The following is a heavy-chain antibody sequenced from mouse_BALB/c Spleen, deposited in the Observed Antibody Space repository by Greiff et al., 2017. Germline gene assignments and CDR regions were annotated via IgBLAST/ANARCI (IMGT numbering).Heavy chain of an antibody. CDR2: IYPGNSDT. V-gene: IGHV1-5*01. J-gene: IGHJ1*01. Sequence: VQLQQSGTVLARPGASVKMSCKASGYSFTSDWMHWVKQWPGQGLEWIGAIYPGNSDTSYNQKFKGMAKLTAVTSASTAYMELSSLTNEDSAVYYCTRGGGYDGYYWYFDVWGAGTTVTVSS. D-gene: IGHD2-3*01. CDR1: GYSFTSDW. CDR3: TRGGGYDGYYWYFDV.